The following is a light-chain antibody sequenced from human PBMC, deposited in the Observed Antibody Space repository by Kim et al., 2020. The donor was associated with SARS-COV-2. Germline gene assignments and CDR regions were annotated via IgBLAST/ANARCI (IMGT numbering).Light chain of an antibody. V-gene: IGKV3-11*01. CDR2: DAS. CDR1: QSVSSY. CDR3: QQRSNWPPWT. J-gene: IGKJ1*01. Sequence: SQGERATLACRARQSVSSYLAWYQQKPGQAPRLLIYDASNRATGIPARFSGSGSGTDFTLTISSLEPEDFAVYYCQQRSNWPPWTFGQGTKVDIK.